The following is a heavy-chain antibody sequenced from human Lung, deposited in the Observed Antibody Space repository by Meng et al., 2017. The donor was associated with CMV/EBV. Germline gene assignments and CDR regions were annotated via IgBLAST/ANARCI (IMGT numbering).Heavy chain of an antibody. CDR1: GGSFSGYY. J-gene: IGHJ6*02. Sequence: LXCAVYGGSFSGYYWSWIRQPPGKGLEWIGEINHSGSTNYNPSLKSRVTISVDTSKNQFSLKLSSVTAADTAVYYCARELGYCSSTSCYTYYYYGMDVWXQGATVTVSS. V-gene: IGHV4-34*01. CDR3: ARELGYCSSTSCYTYYYYGMDV. CDR2: INHSGST. D-gene: IGHD2-2*02.